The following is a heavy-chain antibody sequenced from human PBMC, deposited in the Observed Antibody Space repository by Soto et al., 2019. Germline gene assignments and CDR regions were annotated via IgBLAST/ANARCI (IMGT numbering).Heavy chain of an antibody. D-gene: IGHD3-22*01. CDR1: GGTFSSYA. Sequence: QVQLVQSGAEVKKPGSPVTVSCTASGGTFSSYAISWVRQAPGQGLEWMGGIIPIFGTANYAQKFQGRVTITADKSTSTAYMELSRLRSEDTAVYYCARDRITMSLIRFDAFDIWGQGTMVTVSS. V-gene: IGHV1-69*06. CDR3: ARDRITMSLIRFDAFDI. CDR2: IIPIFGTA. J-gene: IGHJ3*02.